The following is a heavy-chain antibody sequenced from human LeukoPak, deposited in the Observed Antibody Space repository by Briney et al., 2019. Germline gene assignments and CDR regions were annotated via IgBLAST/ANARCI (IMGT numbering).Heavy chain of an antibody. CDR1: GFTFSSYA. Sequence: GGSLRLSCAASGFTFSSYAMNWVRLAPGKGLEWVSRISGSGDYTYYADSAKGRFTISRDNSKNTLYLQMNSLRVEDTAVYYCAKVAKYYYGSETYYFFEHWGQGTPVTASS. CDR2: ISGSGDYT. V-gene: IGHV3-23*01. D-gene: IGHD3-10*01. CDR3: AKVAKYYYGSETYYFFEH. J-gene: IGHJ4*02.